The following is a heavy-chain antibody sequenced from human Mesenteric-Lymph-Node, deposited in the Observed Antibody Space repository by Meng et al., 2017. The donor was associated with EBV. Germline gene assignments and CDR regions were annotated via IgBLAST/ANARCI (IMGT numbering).Heavy chain of an antibody. CDR3: ARGDYASGRWYFDY. V-gene: IGHV4-59*01. Sequence: QVQLQGSRPGLVKPSPTLAPTCPVSCSSIRSYPWSLIRQPPGKGMEWMGYIYNSGGTNYNPSLKSRVTISVDTSKNQFSLKLSSVTAADTAVYYCARGDYASGRWYFDYWGQGTLVTVSS. CDR1: CSSIRSYP. J-gene: IGHJ4*02. D-gene: IGHD3-10*01. CDR2: IYNSGGT.